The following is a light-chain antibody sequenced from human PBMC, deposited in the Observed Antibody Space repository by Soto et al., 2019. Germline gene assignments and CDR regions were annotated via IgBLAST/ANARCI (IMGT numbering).Light chain of an antibody. J-gene: IGKJ1*01. Sequence: IVLTQSQATLSLSPGERATLSCRASQSIGLAIAWYQHKPGQAPRLLIFDASQRATGIPARFRGSGSGTDFTLSISSLEPEDFAVYYCQQRTDRPPWTFGQGTKVDNK. CDR2: DAS. V-gene: IGKV3-11*01. CDR3: QQRTDRPPWT. CDR1: QSIGLA.